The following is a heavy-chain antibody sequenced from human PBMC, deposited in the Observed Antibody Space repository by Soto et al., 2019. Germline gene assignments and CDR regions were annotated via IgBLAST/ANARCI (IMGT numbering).Heavy chain of an antibody. CDR2: IIPIFGTA. Sequence: QVQLVQSGAEVKKPGSSVKVSCKASGGTFSSYAISWVRQAPGQGLEWMGGIIPIFGTANYAQKFQGRVTITADEPTSTAYMERSSLRSEDTAVYYCGRDGIAAAGTYYYYYYGMDVWGQGTTVTVSS. V-gene: IGHV1-69*01. D-gene: IGHD6-13*01. CDR1: GGTFSSYA. J-gene: IGHJ6*02. CDR3: GRDGIAAAGTYYYYYYGMDV.